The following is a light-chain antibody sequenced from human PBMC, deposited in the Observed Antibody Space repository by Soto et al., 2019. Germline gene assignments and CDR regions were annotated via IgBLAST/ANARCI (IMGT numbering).Light chain of an antibody. Sequence: DIQMTQSPPTLSASVGDRVTITCRASQSISSYLNWYQQKPGKAPKLLIYAASSLQSGVPSRFSGSGSGTDYTLTISSLQPEDFATYYCQQSYNTPQTFGQGTKVDI. V-gene: IGKV1-39*01. J-gene: IGKJ1*01. CDR3: QQSYNTPQT. CDR2: AAS. CDR1: QSISSY.